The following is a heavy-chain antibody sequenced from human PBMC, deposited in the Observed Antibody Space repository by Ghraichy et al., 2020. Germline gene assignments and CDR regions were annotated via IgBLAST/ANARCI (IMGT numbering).Heavy chain of an antibody. Sequence: SETLSLTCTVSGGSISSSSYYWGWIRQPPGKGLDWIGCIYYSSNTYSNPSLKRRVSISVDTSKNPFSLTLSSVTAAATAVYYCARLTLYYDILTGYYDAFDIWCPGTMVTVSS. J-gene: IGHJ3*02. CDR1: GGSISSSSYY. D-gene: IGHD3-9*01. V-gene: IGHV4-39*01. CDR3: ARLTLYYDILTGYYDAFDI. CDR2: IYYSSNT.